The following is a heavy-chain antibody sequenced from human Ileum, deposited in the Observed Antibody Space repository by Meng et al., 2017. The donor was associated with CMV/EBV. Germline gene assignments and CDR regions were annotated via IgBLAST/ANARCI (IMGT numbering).Heavy chain of an antibody. D-gene: IGHD3-16*01. J-gene: IGHJ5*02. CDR2: IYHTGST. CDR3: ARCGGWRFDP. Sequence: LTCAVTGGSISSSNHWSWVRQPPGKGLEWIGEIYHTGSTNYNPSLKSRVTMSVDKSKNQFSLRLSSVTAADTAVYYCARCGGWRFDPWGQGTLVTVSS. V-gene: IGHV4-4*02. CDR1: GGSISSSNH.